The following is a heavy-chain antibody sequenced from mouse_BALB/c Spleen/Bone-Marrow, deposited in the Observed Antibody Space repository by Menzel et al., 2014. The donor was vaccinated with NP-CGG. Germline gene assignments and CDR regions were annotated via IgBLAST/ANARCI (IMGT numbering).Heavy chain of an antibody. J-gene: IGHJ2*01. CDR3: TRETSWYMGD. CDR2: IYPYNGGT. CDR1: GYTFTDYN. V-gene: IGHV1S29*02. D-gene: IGHD1-1*02. Sequence: EVHLQQSGPELVKPGASAKISCKASGYTFTDYNIHWVKQSHGKSPEWIGYIYPYNGGTGYKQKFKSKATLTVDNSSSTAYMELRSLTSEDSAVYYCTRETSWYMGDWGQGTTLTVSS.